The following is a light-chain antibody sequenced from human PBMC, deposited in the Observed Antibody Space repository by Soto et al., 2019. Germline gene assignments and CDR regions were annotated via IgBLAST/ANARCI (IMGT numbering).Light chain of an antibody. J-gene: IGKJ4*01. CDR3: QQYNSYLT. Sequence: DIQMTQSPSTLSASVGDGVTITCRASQSISSWLAWYEQKPGKAPKVLIYDASSLESGVPSRFSGSGSGTEFTLTISSLQPDDFATYYCQQYNSYLTFGGGTKV. CDR2: DAS. CDR1: QSISSW. V-gene: IGKV1-5*01.